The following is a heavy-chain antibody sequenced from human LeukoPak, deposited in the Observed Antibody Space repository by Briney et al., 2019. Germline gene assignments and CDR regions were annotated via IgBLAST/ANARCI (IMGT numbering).Heavy chain of an antibody. Sequence: SVKVSCKASGGTFSSYAISWVRQAPGQGLEWMGRIIPILGIANYAQKFQGRVTITADKSTSTAYMELSSLRSEDTAVYYCAREPVDTAMGYYFDYWGQGTLVTVSS. CDR1: GGTFSSYA. J-gene: IGHJ4*02. D-gene: IGHD5-18*01. CDR3: AREPVDTAMGYYFDY. CDR2: IIPILGIA. V-gene: IGHV1-69*04.